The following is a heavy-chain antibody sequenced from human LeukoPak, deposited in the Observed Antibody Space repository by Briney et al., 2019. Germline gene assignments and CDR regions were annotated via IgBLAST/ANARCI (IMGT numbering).Heavy chain of an antibody. D-gene: IGHD1-26*01. CDR3: ARISGSYVFDY. CDR1: GFTFSDYY. J-gene: IGHJ4*02. V-gene: IGHV3-11*03. CDR2: ITGSSTYT. Sequence: GGSLRLSCAASGFTFSDYYMSWIRQAPGKGLEWVSYITGSSTYTNYAGSVKGRFTISRDNAKNSLYLQMNSLRAEDTAVYYCARISGSYVFDYWGQGTLVTVSS.